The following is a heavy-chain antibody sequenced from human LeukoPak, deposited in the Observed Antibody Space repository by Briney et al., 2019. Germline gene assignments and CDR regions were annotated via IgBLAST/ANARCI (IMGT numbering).Heavy chain of an antibody. D-gene: IGHD6-13*01. Sequence: ASVKVSCMASGYTFTSYVMHWVRPAPGQRLEWMGWINAGNGNTKYSQKFQGRVTITRDTSASTAYMELSSLRSEDTAVYYCARGRRYSSSWYGADYYFDYWGQGTLVTVSS. V-gene: IGHV1-3*01. CDR2: INAGNGNT. CDR3: ARGRRYSSSWYGADYYFDY. CDR1: GYTFTSYV. J-gene: IGHJ4*02.